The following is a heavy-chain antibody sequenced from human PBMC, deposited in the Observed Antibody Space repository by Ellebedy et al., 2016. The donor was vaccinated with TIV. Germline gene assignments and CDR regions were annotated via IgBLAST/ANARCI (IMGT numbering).Heavy chain of an antibody. CDR1: GFTFSLYA. J-gene: IGHJ3*02. Sequence: GESLKISCAASGFTFSLYAMHWVRQAPGKGLEWVALISYDESNKYYADSVKGRFTISRDNSKNTLYLQMNSLRAEDTAVYYCARDRIVGAIVAFYIWGQGTMVTVSS. CDR2: ISYDESNK. D-gene: IGHD1-26*01. V-gene: IGHV3-30-3*01. CDR3: ARDRIVGAIVAFYI.